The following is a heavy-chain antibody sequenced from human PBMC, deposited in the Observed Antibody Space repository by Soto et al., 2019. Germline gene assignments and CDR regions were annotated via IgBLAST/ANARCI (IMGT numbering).Heavy chain of an antibody. J-gene: IGHJ6*02. Sequence: SETLSLTCTVSGGSISSGGYYWSWIRQHPGKGLEWIGYIYYSWSTYYNPSLKSRVTISVDTSKNQFSLKLSSVTAADTAVYYCARGAGCISTSCFASPYYYYGMDFRGQGSTVTVSS. V-gene: IGHV4-30-4*08. CDR2: IYYSWST. CDR3: ARGAGCISTSCFASPYYYYGMDF. CDR1: GGSISSGGYY. D-gene: IGHD2-2*01.